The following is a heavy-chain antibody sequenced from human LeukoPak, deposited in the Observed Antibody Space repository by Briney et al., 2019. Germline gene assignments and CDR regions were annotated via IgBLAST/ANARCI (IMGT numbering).Heavy chain of an antibody. J-gene: IGHJ4*02. CDR2: ISGDGRIT. D-gene: IGHD2-2*01. V-gene: IGHV3-23*01. Sequence: GGSLRLSCAASGFTFDDYGMSWVRQAPGKGLEWVSAISGDGRITHHADSVKGRFTISRDNSKNTLYLQMNSLRAEDTAVYYCATKGLVSVPSRYHFDYWGQGTLVTVSS. CDR3: ATKGLVSVPSRYHFDY. CDR1: GFTFDDYG.